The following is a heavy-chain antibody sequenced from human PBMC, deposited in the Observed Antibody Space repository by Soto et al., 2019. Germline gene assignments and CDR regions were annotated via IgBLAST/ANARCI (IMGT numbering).Heavy chain of an antibody. CDR2: IYDTGISGYTPST. CDR1: GGSITSSY. Sequence: PSETLSLTCTVSGGSITSSYWSWIRRPPGKGLEWIAYIYDTGISGYTPSTSYNPSLTSRVTMSVDTSKSQFSLKLTSVTAADTAVYYCARGEDAFFYYGLDVWGQGITVTVSS. J-gene: IGHJ6*02. V-gene: IGHV4-59*01. CDR3: ARGEDAFFYYGLDV.